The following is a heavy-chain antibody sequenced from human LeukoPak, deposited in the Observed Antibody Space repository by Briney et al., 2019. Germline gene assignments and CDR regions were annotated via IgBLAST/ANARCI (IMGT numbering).Heavy chain of an antibody. CDR1: GDSVSSNSVT. CDR2: THYRSTWYN. D-gene: IGHD2-2*01. Sequence: SQTLSLTCAISGDSVSSNSVTWNWIRQSPSRGLEWLGRTHYRSTWYNDYAVSVRGRITVSPDTSKNQFSLHLNSVTPEDTAVYYCARRLTQYDCFDPWGQGILVTVSS. CDR3: ARRLTQYDCFDP. V-gene: IGHV6-1*01. J-gene: IGHJ5*02.